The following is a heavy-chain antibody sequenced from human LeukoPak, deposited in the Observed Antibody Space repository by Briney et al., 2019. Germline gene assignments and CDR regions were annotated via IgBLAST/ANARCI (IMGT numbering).Heavy chain of an antibody. CDR3: ARPGTTVGSPFEY. J-gene: IGHJ4*02. Sequence: ASVKVSCKASGYTFMRYSMHWVRQAPGQGLEWMGWINEGNDNTKYSQKFQGRVTITRDTSASTVYMEVSSLRSEDTAVHYCARPGTTVGSPFEYWGQGTLVTVSS. D-gene: IGHD1-1*01. CDR2: INEGNDNT. V-gene: IGHV1-3*01. CDR1: GYTFMRYS.